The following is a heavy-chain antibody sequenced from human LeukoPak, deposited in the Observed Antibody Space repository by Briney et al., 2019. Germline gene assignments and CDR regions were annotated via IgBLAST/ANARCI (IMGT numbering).Heavy chain of an antibody. CDR3: ARDNLHDYGNGWYFDY. CDR1: GYSISSGYY. D-gene: IGHD4-17*01. CDR2: IHHSGST. Sequence: SETLSLTCTVSGYSISSGYYWGWLRQPPGKGLEWIGSIHHSGSTYYNPSLESRVAISADMSKNQFSLKLSSVTAADTAVYYCARDNLHDYGNGWYFDYWGQGTLVTVSS. J-gene: IGHJ4*02. V-gene: IGHV4-38-2*02.